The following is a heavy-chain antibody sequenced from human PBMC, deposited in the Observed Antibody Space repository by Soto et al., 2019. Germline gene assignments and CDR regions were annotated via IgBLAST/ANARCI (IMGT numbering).Heavy chain of an antibody. J-gene: IGHJ3*02. CDR1: GFTFSDYY. CDR2: ISGSGSTI. CDR3: ARDMRAHDAFDI. Sequence: GGSLRLSCAASGFTFSDYYMSWIRQAPGKGLEWVSYISGSGSTIYYADSVKGRFTISRDNAKNSLYLQMNSLRAEDTAVYYCARDMRAHDAFDIWGQGTVVTVSS. V-gene: IGHV3-11*01.